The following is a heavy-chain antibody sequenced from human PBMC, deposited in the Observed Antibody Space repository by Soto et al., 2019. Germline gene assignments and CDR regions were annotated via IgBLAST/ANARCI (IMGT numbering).Heavy chain of an antibody. D-gene: IGHD5-18*01. CDR2: ISDDNGNT. Sequence: ASVSGACRGSGSTCRGGRVRWVRQATGQGLEWMGRISDDNGNTKYAQKFRGRVTMTTDTSTSTVYMELRNLRSDDTAVYYCARCIQQDYYYGMDVWGQGTTVTVSS. V-gene: IGHV1-18*01. CDR3: ARCIQQDYYYGMDV. CDR1: GSTCRGGR. J-gene: IGHJ6*02.